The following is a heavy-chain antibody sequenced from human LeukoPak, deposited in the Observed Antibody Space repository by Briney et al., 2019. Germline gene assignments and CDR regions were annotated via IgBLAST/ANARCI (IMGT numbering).Heavy chain of an antibody. D-gene: IGHD5-18*01. CDR1: GFTFSSYS. CDR3: ARVQLWLRIYYYYMDV. CDR2: ISSSSSTI. J-gene: IGHJ6*03. Sequence: GGSLRLSCAASGFTFSSYSMNWVRQAPGKGLEWVSYISSSSSTIYYADSVKGRFTISRDNAKNSLYLQMNSLRAEDTAVYYCARVQLWLRIYYYYMDVWGKGTTVTVSS. V-gene: IGHV3-48*01.